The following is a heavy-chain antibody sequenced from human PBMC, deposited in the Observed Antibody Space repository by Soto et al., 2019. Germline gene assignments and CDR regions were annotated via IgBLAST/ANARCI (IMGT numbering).Heavy chain of an antibody. V-gene: IGHV1-18*01. Sequence: GPSVKVSCKASGYTFTSYGISWVRQAPGQGLEWMGWISAYNGNTNYAQKLQGRVTMTTDTSTSTAYMELRSLRSDDTAVYYCARATYYYDSSAYHNWFDPWGQGTLDIVSS. CDR3: ARATYYYDSSAYHNWFDP. CDR1: GYTFTSYG. CDR2: ISAYNGNT. D-gene: IGHD3-22*01. J-gene: IGHJ5*02.